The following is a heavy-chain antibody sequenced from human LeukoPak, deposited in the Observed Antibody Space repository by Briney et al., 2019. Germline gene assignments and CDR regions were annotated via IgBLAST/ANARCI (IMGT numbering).Heavy chain of an antibody. CDR3: AGGSGCYYYYGMDV. Sequence: SETLSLTCTVSGGSISSYYWTWIRQPPGKGLEWIGHIFYSGSANYANYNPSLKSRVTVSVDTSKNQFSLQVTSVTAADTAVYYCAGGSGCYYYYGMDVWGQGTTVTVSS. V-gene: IGHV4-59*01. CDR1: GGSISSYY. J-gene: IGHJ6*02. D-gene: IGHD7-27*01. CDR2: IFYSGSANYA.